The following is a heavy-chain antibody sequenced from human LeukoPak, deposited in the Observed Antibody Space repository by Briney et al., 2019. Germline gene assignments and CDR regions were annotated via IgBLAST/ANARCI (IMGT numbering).Heavy chain of an antibody. J-gene: IGHJ4*02. V-gene: IGHV4-34*01. CDR3: AREARRYGSY. CDR1: GGSLSGYY. D-gene: IGHD3-9*01. CDR2: INHSGST. Sequence: SETLSLTCAAYGGSLSGYYWSWIRQPPGKGLEWIGEINHSGSTNYNPSLKSRVTISVDTSKNQFSLKLSSVTAADTAVYYCAREARRYGSYWGQGTLVTVSS.